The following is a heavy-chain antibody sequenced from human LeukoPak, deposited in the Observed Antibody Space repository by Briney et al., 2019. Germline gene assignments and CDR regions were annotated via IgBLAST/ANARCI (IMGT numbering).Heavy chain of an antibody. CDR1: GFTFSHFG. Sequence: KTGGSLRLSCAASGFTFSHFGMNWVRQAPGKGLEWVSSITTTSTYIHYADSVKGRFTISRDNAKNSLYLQMNGLRAGDTAVYYCARRIGFCSGGSCDPYYFDYWGQGTLVTVSS. D-gene: IGHD2-15*01. J-gene: IGHJ4*02. V-gene: IGHV3-21*01. CDR2: ITTTSTYI. CDR3: ARRIGFCSGGSCDPYYFDY.